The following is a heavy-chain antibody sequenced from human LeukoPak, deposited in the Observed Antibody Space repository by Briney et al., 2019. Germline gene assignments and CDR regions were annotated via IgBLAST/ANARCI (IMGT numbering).Heavy chain of an antibody. CDR1: GGSISSRSYY. D-gene: IGHD1-7*01. J-gene: IGHJ4*02. Sequence: PSETLSLTCTVSGGSISSRSYYWGWIRQAPGKGLEWIGTIFYSGTTYYNPSLKSRVTMSVDTSKNQFSLKLNSVTAADTAVYYCARRDEWNYRPYFDYWGQGILVTVSS. CDR2: IFYSGTT. V-gene: IGHV4-39*01. CDR3: ARRDEWNYRPYFDY.